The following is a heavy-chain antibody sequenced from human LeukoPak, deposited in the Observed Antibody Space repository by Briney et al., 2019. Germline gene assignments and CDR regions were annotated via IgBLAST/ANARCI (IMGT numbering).Heavy chain of an antibody. CDR1: GASITTYS. CDR2: FSLGETT. J-gene: IGHJ5*02. Sequence: ETLSLTCSVSGASITTYSWNWLRQSPGKGLEWIGYFSLGETTSYTSSLKSRVTISRDTSKNQVSLKLTSVTAADTAVYYCARWDELDWAFGTWGPGTLVTVSS. D-gene: IGHD2-21*01. CDR3: ARWDELDWAFGT. V-gene: IGHV4-59*08.